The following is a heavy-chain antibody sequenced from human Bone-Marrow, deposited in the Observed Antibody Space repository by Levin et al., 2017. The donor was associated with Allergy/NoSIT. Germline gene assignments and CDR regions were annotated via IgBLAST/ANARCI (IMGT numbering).Heavy chain of an antibody. D-gene: IGHD1-26*01. CDR1: GYTLTELS. J-gene: IGHJ4*02. CDR2: FDPEDGET. Sequence: GESLKISYKVSGYTLTELSMHWVRQAPGKGLEWMGGFDPEDGETIYAQKFQGRVTMTEDTSTDTAYMELSSLRSEDTAVYYCATVVGATTKYYFDYWGQGTLVTVSS. V-gene: IGHV1-24*01. CDR3: ATVVGATTKYYFDY.